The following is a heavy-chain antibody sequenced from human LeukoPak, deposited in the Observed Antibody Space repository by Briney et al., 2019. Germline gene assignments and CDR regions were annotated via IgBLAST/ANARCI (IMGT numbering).Heavy chain of an antibody. D-gene: IGHD5-24*01. Sequence: SETLSLTCIVSGGSITSSSYYWGWIRQPPGKGLEWIGSIYYSGTTHYNPSLKSRVTISTDTSKNQFSLKLSSVTAADTAVYYCARGRRDGYTLYYMDVWGKGTKVTVSS. CDR1: GGSITSSSYY. CDR3: ARGRRDGYTLYYMDV. V-gene: IGHV4-39*07. CDR2: IYYSGTT. J-gene: IGHJ6*03.